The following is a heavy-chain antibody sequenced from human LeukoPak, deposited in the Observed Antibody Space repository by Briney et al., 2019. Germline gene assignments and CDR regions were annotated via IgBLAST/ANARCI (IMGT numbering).Heavy chain of an antibody. CDR1: GGSISSGGYY. Sequence: PSETLSLTCSVSGGSISSGGYYWSWIRQHPGKGLEWIGYIYYSGSTYYNPSLKSRVTISVDTSKNQFSLKLSSVTAADTAVYYCARGIVVVVAATRTVTYFDYWGQGTLVTVSS. D-gene: IGHD2-15*01. V-gene: IGHV4-31*03. J-gene: IGHJ4*02. CDR2: IYYSGST. CDR3: ARGIVVVVAATRTVTYFDY.